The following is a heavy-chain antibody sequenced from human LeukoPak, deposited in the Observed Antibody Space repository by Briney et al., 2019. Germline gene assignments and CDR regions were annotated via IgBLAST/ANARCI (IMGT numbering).Heavy chain of an antibody. Sequence: SETLSLTCTVSGGSVSSGSYYWSWIRQPPGTGLEWIGYIYYSGSTNYNPSLKSRVTISVDTSKNQFSLKLISVTAADTAVYYCASRRGYNWFDPWGQGTLVTVSS. D-gene: IGHD3-16*01. CDR1: GGSVSSGSYY. CDR3: ASRRGYNWFDP. V-gene: IGHV4-61*01. CDR2: IYYSGST. J-gene: IGHJ5*02.